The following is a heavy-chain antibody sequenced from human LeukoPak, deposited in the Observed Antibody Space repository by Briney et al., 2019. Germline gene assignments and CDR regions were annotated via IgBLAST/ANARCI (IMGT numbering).Heavy chain of an antibody. CDR1: GFTFSSYG. J-gene: IGHJ4*02. CDR3: AKDTIAAAGPFDY. CDR2: ISYDGSNK. V-gene: IGHV3-30*18. Sequence: PGRSLRLSCAASGFTFSSYGMHWVRQAPGKGLEWVAVISYDGSNKYYADSVKGRFTISRDNSKNTLYLQMNSLRAEDTAVYYCAKDTIAAAGPFDYWGQGTLVTVSS. D-gene: IGHD6-13*01.